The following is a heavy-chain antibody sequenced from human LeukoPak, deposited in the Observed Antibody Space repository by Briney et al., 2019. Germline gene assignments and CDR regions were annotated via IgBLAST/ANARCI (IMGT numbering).Heavy chain of an antibody. V-gene: IGHV3-30*02. J-gene: IGHJ3*02. CDR1: GFTFSSYG. CDR3: AKDRRMGDAFDI. D-gene: IGHD1-14*01. Sequence: PGGSLRLSCAASGFTFSSYGMHWVRQAPGKGLEWVAVIWYDGSNKYYADSVKGRFTISRDNSKNTLYLQMNSLRAEDTAVYYCAKDRRMGDAFDIWGQGTMVTVSS. CDR2: IWYDGSNK.